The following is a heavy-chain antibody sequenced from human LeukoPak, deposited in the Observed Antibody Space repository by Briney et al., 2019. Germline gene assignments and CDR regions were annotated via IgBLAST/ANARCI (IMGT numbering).Heavy chain of an antibody. V-gene: IGHV3-23*01. CDR1: GFTFSDYG. CDR2: ISGSGGNT. Sequence: GGSLRLSCAASGFTFSDYGMSWVRQAPGKGLEWVSTISGSGGNTHYADSVKGRFTISRDNSKNTLYLQMNSLRAEDTAVYYCAELGITMIGGVWGKGTTVTISS. J-gene: IGHJ6*04. D-gene: IGHD3-10*02. CDR3: AELGITMIGGV.